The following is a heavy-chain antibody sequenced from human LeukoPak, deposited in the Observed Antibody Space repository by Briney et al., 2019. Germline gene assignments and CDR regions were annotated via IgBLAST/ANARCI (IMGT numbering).Heavy chain of an antibody. Sequence: GGSLRLSCAASGFTFSASAMNWVRQAPAKGLEWVSSVNGGGSSTYYADSVKGRFTISRDNSKNTLYLQMNSLRAEDTAVYYCAKAGPHIVVVVAATDLAPADYWGQGTLVTVSS. CDR3: AKAGPHIVVVVAATDLAPADY. CDR1: GFTFSASA. J-gene: IGHJ4*02. D-gene: IGHD2-15*01. V-gene: IGHV3-23*01. CDR2: VNGGGSST.